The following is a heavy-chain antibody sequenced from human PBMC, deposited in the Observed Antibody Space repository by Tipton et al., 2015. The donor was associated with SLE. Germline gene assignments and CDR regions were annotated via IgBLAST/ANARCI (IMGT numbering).Heavy chain of an antibody. V-gene: IGHV1-8*01. CDR2: MNPNSGNT. CDR1: GYTFTSYD. Sequence: QVQLVQSGAEVKKPGTSVKVSCKASGYTFTSYDINWVRQATGQGLEWMGWMNPNSGNTGYAQRFQGRVTMTRNTSISTAYMELSSLRSEDTAVYYCARETTGTTALVSFDYWGQGTLVTVSS. J-gene: IGHJ4*02. CDR3: ARETTGTTALVSFDY. D-gene: IGHD1-1*01.